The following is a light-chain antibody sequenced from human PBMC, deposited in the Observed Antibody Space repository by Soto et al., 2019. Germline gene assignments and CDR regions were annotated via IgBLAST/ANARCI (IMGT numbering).Light chain of an antibody. CDR3: QQHNDYTAVT. J-gene: IGKJ2*01. Sequence: DIQMTQSPSTLSASVGDRVTITCRASQTISSSLAWYQHKPGKAPKLLIFDASTLQTGVPSRFSGSGFGTEFTLTITRLQPDDFATYYCQQHNDYTAVTFGQGTKLEIK. CDR1: QTISSS. CDR2: DAS. V-gene: IGKV1-5*01.